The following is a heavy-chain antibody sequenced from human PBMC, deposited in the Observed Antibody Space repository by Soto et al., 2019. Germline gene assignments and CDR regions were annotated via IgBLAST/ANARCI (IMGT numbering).Heavy chain of an antibody. V-gene: IGHV4-31*11. Sequence: QVQLQESGAGLVKPSQTLSLTCAVSGGSISGGGYYWSWIRQHPGKGLEWIGYIYYSGSTYYNPSHKSRVTISVDTSKNQFSLQLSFVTAADTAVYYCARDNFLDDSSGYCHDAFDIWGQGTMVTVSS. CDR1: GGSISGGGYY. J-gene: IGHJ3*02. CDR3: ARDNFLDDSSGYCHDAFDI. D-gene: IGHD3-22*01. CDR2: IYYSGST.